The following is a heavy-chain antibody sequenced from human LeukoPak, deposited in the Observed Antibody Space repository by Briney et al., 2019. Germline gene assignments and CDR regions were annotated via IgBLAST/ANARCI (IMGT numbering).Heavy chain of an antibody. Sequence: SVKVSCKASGGTFSSYAISWVRQAPGQGLEWMGGIIPIFGTANYAQKFQGRVTITADESTSTAYMELSSLRSEDTAVYYCARCGDYYGSGRNYYYMDVWGKGTTVTVSS. CDR3: ARCGDYYGSGRNYYYMDV. CDR2: IIPIFGTA. V-gene: IGHV1-69*13. CDR1: GGTFSSYA. J-gene: IGHJ6*03. D-gene: IGHD3-10*01.